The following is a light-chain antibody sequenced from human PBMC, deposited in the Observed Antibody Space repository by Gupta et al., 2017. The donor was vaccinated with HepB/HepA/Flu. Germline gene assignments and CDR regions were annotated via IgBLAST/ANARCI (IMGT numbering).Light chain of an antibody. CDR2: WAS. V-gene: IGKV4-1*01. CDR3: QQTYGPMYS. Sequence: DIVMTQSPDYLAVSLGEGASINCKSSQSVLYSSNNKNYVAWYQQKPGQPPKLLISWASTRESGVPDRFTGRGSGTDFTLTISSLQAEDVAVNYCQQTYGPMYSFGQGPQLEIK. J-gene: IGKJ2*03. CDR1: QSVLYSSNNKNY.